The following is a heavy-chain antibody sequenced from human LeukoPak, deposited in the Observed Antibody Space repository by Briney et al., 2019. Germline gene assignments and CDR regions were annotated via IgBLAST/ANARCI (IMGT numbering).Heavy chain of an antibody. CDR1: GYSFTSYW. V-gene: IGHV5-51*01. Sequence: GESLKISCKGSGYSFTSYWIGWVRQMPGKGLEWMGIIYPGDSDTRYSPSFQGQVTISADKSISTAYLQWSGLKASDTAMYYCARYFDWLFPPYYYYYMDVWGKGTTVTVS. D-gene: IGHD3-9*01. CDR2: IYPGDSDT. J-gene: IGHJ6*03. CDR3: ARYFDWLFPPYYYYYMDV.